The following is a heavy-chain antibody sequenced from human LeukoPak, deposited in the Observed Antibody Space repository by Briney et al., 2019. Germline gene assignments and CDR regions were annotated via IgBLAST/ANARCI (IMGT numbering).Heavy chain of an antibody. J-gene: IGHJ3*02. D-gene: IGHD2-2*01. Sequence: QPGGSLRLSCAVSGFTFSNYWMSWVRQAPGKGLEWVASIRPDGSGDYYMDSVKGRFTISRDNAKNSLYLQMNSLRAEDTAVYYCARDPSPLYCSSTSCWDGGAFDIWGQGTMVTVSS. V-gene: IGHV3-7*01. CDR2: IRPDGSGD. CDR1: GFTFSNYW. CDR3: ARDPSPLYCSSTSCWDGGAFDI.